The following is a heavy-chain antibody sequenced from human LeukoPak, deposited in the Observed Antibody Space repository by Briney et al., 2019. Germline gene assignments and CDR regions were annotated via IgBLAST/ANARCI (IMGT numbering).Heavy chain of an antibody. CDR1: GYTFTDYY. D-gene: IGHD5-24*01. V-gene: IGHV1-69-2*01. J-gene: IGHJ4*02. CDR3: ATGMATIIYY. CDR2: VDPEDGET. Sequence: ASVKVSCKVSGYTFTDYYMHWVRQAPGKGLEWMGLVDPEDGETIYAEKFQGRVTITADTSTDTAYMELSSLRSEDTAVYYCATGMATIIYYWGQGTLVTVSS.